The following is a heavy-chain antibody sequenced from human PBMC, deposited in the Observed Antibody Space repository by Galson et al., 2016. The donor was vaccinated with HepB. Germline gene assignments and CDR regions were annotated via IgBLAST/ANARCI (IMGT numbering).Heavy chain of an antibody. CDR1: GFSLRTSGEG. J-gene: IGHJ4*02. D-gene: IGHD6-13*01. CDR3: VLRRSDSSSLHFDY. Sequence: PALVKPTQTLTLTCTFSGFSLRTSGEGVGWIRQPPGKALEWLALIYWDDDKRYSPSLKSRLTITKDTSKNQVVLTMTNMDPVDTATYYCVLRRSDSSSLHFDYWGQGTLVTVSS. CDR2: IYWDDDK. V-gene: IGHV2-5*02.